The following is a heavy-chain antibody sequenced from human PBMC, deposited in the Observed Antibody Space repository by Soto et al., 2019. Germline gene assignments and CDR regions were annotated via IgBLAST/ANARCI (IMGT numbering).Heavy chain of an antibody. CDR2: IIPILGIA. CDR1: GGAFSSYT. CDR3: ATEGEQQLA. V-gene: IGHV1-69*08. D-gene: IGHD6-13*01. Sequence: QVQLVQSGAEVKNPGSSVKVSCKASGGAFSSYTISWVRQAPGQGLEWMGRIIPILGIANYAQKFQGRVTITADKSTSTAYMELRSLRSEDTAVYYCATEGEQQLAWGQGTLVTVSS. J-gene: IGHJ4*02.